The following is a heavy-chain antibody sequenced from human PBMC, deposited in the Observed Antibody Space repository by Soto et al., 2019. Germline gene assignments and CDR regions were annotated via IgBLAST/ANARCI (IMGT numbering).Heavy chain of an antibody. CDR3: AREELNCGGDCFVY. CDR2: IDSSGSGI. V-gene: IGHV3-48*03. D-gene: IGHD2-21*01. CDR1: GFTFSDYE. J-gene: IGHJ4*02. Sequence: PGGSLRLSCVGSGFTFSDYEMNWVRLAPGKGLEWVSYIDSSGSGIYYADSMKGRFTTFRDNAKNSLYLQMNSLRGEDTAVYYCAREELNCGGDCFVYWGQGTPVTVSS.